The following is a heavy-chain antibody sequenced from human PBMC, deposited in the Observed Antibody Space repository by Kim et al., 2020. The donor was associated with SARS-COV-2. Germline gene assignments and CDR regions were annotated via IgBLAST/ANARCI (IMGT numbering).Heavy chain of an antibody. CDR3: VRHVGRIFIASGPYYF. Sequence: SETLSLTCTVSGGSISSSSYYWVWIRQPPGKGLEWIGSIYYSGSTYYNPSLKSPVTVSVDKSKNQFSLKLISVTAADTAVYYCVRHVGRIFIASGPYYF. CDR2: IYYSGST. D-gene: IGHD6-13*01. V-gene: IGHV4-39*01. CDR1: GGSISSSSYY. J-gene: IGHJ4*01.